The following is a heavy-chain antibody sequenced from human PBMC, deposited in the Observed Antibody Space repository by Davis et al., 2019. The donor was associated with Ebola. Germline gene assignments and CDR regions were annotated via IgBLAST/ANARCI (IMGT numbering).Heavy chain of an antibody. D-gene: IGHD2-8*01. V-gene: IGHV3-48*02. CDR1: GFTFSSYS. CDR2: ISSSSSTI. J-gene: IGHJ6*04. Sequence: GESLKIPCAASGFTFSSYSMNWVRQAPGKGLEWVSYISSSSSTIYYADSVKGRFTISRDNAKNSLYLQMNSLRDEDTAVYYWARDSYCTNGGSQDGMGGWGKGTTVTVSS. CDR3: ARDSYCTNGGSQDGMGG.